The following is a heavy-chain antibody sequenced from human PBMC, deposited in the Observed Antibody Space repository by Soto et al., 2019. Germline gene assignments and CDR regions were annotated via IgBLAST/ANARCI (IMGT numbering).Heavy chain of an antibody. V-gene: IGHV3-23*01. Sequence: PGGSLRLSCATSGFNFNNYAMSWVRQAPGERLEWVSFISSSGGTTYYADSVKGRFTISRDNSRNTVFLQMNTLGAEDTAIYYCAKLRGDYTVFDYWGQGARVTV. J-gene: IGHJ4*02. D-gene: IGHD4-17*01. CDR2: ISSSGGTT. CDR1: GFNFNNYA. CDR3: AKLRGDYTVFDY.